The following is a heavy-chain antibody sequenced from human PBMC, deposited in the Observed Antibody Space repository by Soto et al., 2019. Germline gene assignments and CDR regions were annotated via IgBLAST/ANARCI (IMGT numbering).Heavy chain of an antibody. Sequence: ASVKVSCKASGGTFSSYDINWVRQATGQGLEWMGWMNPNSGNTGYAQKFQGRVTMTRNTSISTAYMELSSLRSEDTAVYYCARGTLGYCSSTSCPTGFDPWGQGTLVTVSS. CDR3: ARGTLGYCSSTSCPTGFDP. CDR2: MNPNSGNT. D-gene: IGHD2-2*01. J-gene: IGHJ5*02. V-gene: IGHV1-8*01. CDR1: GGTFSSYD.